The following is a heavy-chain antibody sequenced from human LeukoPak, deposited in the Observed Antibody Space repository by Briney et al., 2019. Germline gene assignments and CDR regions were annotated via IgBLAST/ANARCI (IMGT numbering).Heavy chain of an antibody. CDR1: RGSLGNHY. V-gene: IGHV4-4*07. J-gene: IGHJ4*02. D-gene: IGHD6-19*01. Sequence: SETLSLPRTVSRGSLGNHYLSSIPEPPGEGLGWIGRIYPTGHTHYNPSLTSRVTMSVDTTKNQFSLKMNSLTAADAAVYYCARITDPDYRSGWSGADYWGRGTNVTVSA. CDR3: ARITDPDYRSGWSGADY. CDR2: IYPTGHT.